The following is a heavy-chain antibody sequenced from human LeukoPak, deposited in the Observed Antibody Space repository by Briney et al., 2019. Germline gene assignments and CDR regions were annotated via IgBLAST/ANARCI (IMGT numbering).Heavy chain of an antibody. CDR1: GGSLSGFY. Sequence: SDTLSLTCAVYGGSLSGFYWSWIRHVPGKGLEWIGEINYTGSTSYNPSLKSRVTISVDTSQNQFFLLLTSVTAADTAVYYCARVAGYLPTRWFDPWGQGTHVTVSS. CDR2: INYTGST. J-gene: IGHJ5*02. V-gene: IGHV4-34*01. D-gene: IGHD6-25*01. CDR3: ARVAGYLPTRWFDP.